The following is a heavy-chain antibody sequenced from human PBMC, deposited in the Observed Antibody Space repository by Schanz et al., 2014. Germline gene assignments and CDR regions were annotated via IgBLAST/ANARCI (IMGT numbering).Heavy chain of an antibody. CDR2: MNPNSGNP. J-gene: IGHJ4*02. CDR1: GYTFTSYD. CDR3: TRGRTFDY. Sequence: QVQLIQSGAEVKKPGASVKVSCTASGYTFTSYDINWVRQAPGQGLEWLRLMNPNSGNPGFAQKFRGRVTMTRNTSMSTAYIELHILTSEDTAVYYCTRGRTFDYWGQGTLVTVSS. V-gene: IGHV1-8*01.